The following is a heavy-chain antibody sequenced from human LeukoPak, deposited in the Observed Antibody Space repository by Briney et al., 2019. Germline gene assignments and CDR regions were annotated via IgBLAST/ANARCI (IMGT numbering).Heavy chain of an antibody. D-gene: IGHD1-7*01. CDR1: GFTFSSHW. CDR2: INSDGSSI. CDR3: ARDPLWDYQFDY. J-gene: IGHJ4*02. Sequence: GGSLRLSCAASGFTFSSHWMHWVRQAPGKGLVWVSRINSDGSSISYADSVKGRFTISRDNAKNTLYLQMNSLRAEDTAVYYCARDPLWDYQFDYWGQGTLVTVSS. V-gene: IGHV3-74*01.